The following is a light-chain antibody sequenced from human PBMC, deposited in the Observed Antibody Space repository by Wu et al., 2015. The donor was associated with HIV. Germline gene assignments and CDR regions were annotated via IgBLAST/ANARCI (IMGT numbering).Light chain of an antibody. Sequence: DIQMTQSPSSLSASVGDRVTITCRASQSISSYSNWYHQKPGKAPKLLIYSASSLQSGVPSRFSGSGSGTDFTLTISSLQPEDFATYYCQQSYSTLSWTLGQGTKVEIK. CDR2: SAS. CDR1: QSISSY. V-gene: IGKV1-39*01. J-gene: IGKJ1*01. CDR3: QQSYSTLSWT.